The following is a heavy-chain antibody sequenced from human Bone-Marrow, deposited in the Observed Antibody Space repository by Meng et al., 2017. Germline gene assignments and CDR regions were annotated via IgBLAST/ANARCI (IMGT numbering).Heavy chain of an antibody. Sequence: LPQGDAGLFKPSVNLFRTCAVDGGYFSGYYWSWIRQPPGKGVDWIGEINHGGSTNYNPSLKSRVTISVDTSKNQFSLKLSSLTAADTVVYYCAGGYCSGGSCQVGWFDPWGQGTLVTVSS. CDR1: GGYFSGYY. CDR2: INHGGST. D-gene: IGHD2-15*01. V-gene: IGHV4-34*01. J-gene: IGHJ5*02. CDR3: AGGYCSGGSCQVGWFDP.